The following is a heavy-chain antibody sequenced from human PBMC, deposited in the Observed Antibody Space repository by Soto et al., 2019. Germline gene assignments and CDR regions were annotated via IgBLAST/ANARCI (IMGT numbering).Heavy chain of an antibody. CDR3: ARGGYSSGWYGGGFYYYYGMDV. V-gene: IGHV4-4*07. D-gene: IGHD6-19*01. J-gene: IGHJ6*02. CDR2: IYTSGST. Sequence: SETLSLTCTVSGGSISCYYWSWIRQPAGKGLEWIGRIYTSGSTNYNPSLKSRVTMSVDTSKNQFSLKLSSVTAADTAVYYCARGGYSSGWYGGGFYYYYGMDVWGQGTTVTVSS. CDR1: GGSISCYY.